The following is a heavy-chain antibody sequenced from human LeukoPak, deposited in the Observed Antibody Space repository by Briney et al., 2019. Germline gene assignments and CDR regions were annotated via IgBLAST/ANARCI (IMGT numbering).Heavy chain of an antibody. CDR3: AKDSPYSSRWRDPFDY. J-gene: IGHJ4*02. D-gene: IGHD6-13*01. CDR2: ISGSGGST. CDR1: GFTFSSYA. V-gene: IGHV3-23*01. Sequence: GGSLRLSCAASGFTFSSYAMSGVRQAPGKGLEWVSAISGSGGSTYYADSVKGRFTISRDNSKNTLYLQMSSLRAEDTAVYYCAKDSPYSSRWRDPFDYWGQGTLVTVSS.